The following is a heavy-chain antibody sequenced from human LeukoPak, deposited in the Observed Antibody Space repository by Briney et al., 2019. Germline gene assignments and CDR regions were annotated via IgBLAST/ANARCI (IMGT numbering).Heavy chain of an antibody. Sequence: GGSLRLSCAASGFTFSTYRMSWVRQAPGKGLEWVANIKQDGSEKHYVDSVKGRFTISRDNAKNSLFLEMNSLRAEDTAIYYCARDRDTDMVILDYWGQGTLVTVSS. V-gene: IGHV3-7*01. D-gene: IGHD5-18*01. CDR1: GFTFSTYR. J-gene: IGHJ4*02. CDR3: ARDRDTDMVILDY. CDR2: IKQDGSEK.